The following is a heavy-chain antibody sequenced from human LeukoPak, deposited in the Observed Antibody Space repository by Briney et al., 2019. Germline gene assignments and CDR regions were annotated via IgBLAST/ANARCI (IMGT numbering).Heavy chain of an antibody. Sequence: SETLSLTCTVSGGSISSSSNYWGWIRQPPGKGLEWIGSTYYSGSTYYNPSLKSQFTISVDTSKNQFSLKLSSVTAADTAVYYCARDECASCPRGNYCGMDVWGQGTTVTVSS. CDR2: TYYSGST. V-gene: IGHV4-39*07. CDR1: GGSISSSSNY. D-gene: IGHD2-2*01. J-gene: IGHJ6*02. CDR3: ARDECASCPRGNYCGMDV.